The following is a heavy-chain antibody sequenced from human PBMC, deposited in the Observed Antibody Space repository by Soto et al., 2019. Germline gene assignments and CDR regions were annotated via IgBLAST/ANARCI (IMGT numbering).Heavy chain of an antibody. CDR1: GFTFSSYA. CDR3: AKDHPLYSSSWSRAPAYDY. D-gene: IGHD6-13*01. Sequence: EVQLLESGGGLVQPGGSLRLSCAASGFTFSSYAMSWVRQAPGKGLEWVSAISGSGGSTYYADSVKGRFTISRDNSKNMPYLQINSLRAEDTAVYYCAKDHPLYSSSWSRAPAYDYWGQGTLVTVSS. CDR2: ISGSGGST. V-gene: IGHV3-23*01. J-gene: IGHJ4*02.